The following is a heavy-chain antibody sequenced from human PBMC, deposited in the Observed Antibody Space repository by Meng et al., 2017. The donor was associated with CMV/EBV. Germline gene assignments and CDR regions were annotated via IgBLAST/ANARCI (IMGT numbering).Heavy chain of an antibody. Sequence: GESLKISCAASGFTCNSYAMHWVRQTPGKGLEWVAAISYHGSNKYYADSVKGRFTISRDNSQNTLYLQMNSLRAEDTAVYYCARVGRWSIKADYYWYFDLWGRGTLVTVSS. CDR1: GFTCNSYA. V-gene: IGHV3-30-3*01. D-gene: IGHD2-8*02. CDR3: ARVGRWSIKADYYWYFDL. J-gene: IGHJ2*01. CDR2: ISYHGSNK.